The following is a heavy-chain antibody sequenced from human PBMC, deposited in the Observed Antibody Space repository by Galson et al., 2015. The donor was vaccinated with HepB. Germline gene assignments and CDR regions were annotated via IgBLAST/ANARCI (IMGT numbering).Heavy chain of an antibody. V-gene: IGHV6-1*01. CDR3: AYGSDV. Sequence: CAISGDSVTSNSAVWNWIRQSPSRGLEWLGRTYFRSQWRIDYSVSVKSRITINADTSQNQFSPHPNSMTPEDTAVYYCAYGSDVWGQGTTVIVSS. J-gene: IGHJ6*02. CDR2: TYFRSQWRI. CDR1: GDSVTSNSAV.